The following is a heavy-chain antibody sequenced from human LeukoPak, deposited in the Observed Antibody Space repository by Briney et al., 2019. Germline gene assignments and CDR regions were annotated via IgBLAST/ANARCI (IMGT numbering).Heavy chain of an antibody. V-gene: IGHV1-2*02. Sequence: ASVKVSCTASGYTLTGYYMHWVRQAPGQGLEWMGWINPNSGGTNYAQKFQGRVTMTMDTSISTAYMELSRLRSDDTAVYYCAREAAYGSWSYSDYGGQGTLVTVSS. CDR1: GYTLTGYY. J-gene: IGHJ4*02. D-gene: IGHD3-10*01. CDR3: AREAAYGSWSYSDY. CDR2: INPNSGGT.